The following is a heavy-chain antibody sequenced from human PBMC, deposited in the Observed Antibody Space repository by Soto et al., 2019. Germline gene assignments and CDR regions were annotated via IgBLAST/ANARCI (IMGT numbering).Heavy chain of an antibody. J-gene: IGHJ6*02. CDR3: AKDPNPMRYYYGMDV. CDR1: GFTFSSYA. CDR2: ISGSGGST. V-gene: IGHV3-23*01. D-gene: IGHD2-8*01. Sequence: PGGSLRLSCAASGFTFSSYAMSWVRQAPGKGLEWVSAISGSGGSTYYADSVKGRFTISRDNSKNTLYLQMNSLRAEDTAVYYCAKDPNPMRYYYGMDVWGQGTTFTVSS.